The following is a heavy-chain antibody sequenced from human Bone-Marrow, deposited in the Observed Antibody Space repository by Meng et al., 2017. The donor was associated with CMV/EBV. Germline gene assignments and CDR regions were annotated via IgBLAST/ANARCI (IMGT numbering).Heavy chain of an antibody. D-gene: IGHD2-2*02. Sequence: GESLKISCKGSGYSFTSYWIGWVRQMPGKGLEWMGIIYPGDSDTRYSPSFQSQVNISADKSISTAYLQGSSLKASDTGMYFCAGGARYQLLYAPGAFDIWGQGTMVTVSS. CDR2: IYPGDSDT. J-gene: IGHJ3*02. CDR1: GYSFTSYW. CDR3: AGGARYQLLYAPGAFDI. V-gene: IGHV5-51*01.